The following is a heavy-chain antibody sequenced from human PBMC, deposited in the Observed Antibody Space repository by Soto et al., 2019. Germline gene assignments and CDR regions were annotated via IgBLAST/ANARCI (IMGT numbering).Heavy chain of an antibody. CDR2: IYYSGST. D-gene: IGHD2-15*01. Sequence: SETLSLTCTVSGGSISSGGYYWSWIRQHPGKGLEWIGYIYYSGSTYYNPSLKSRVTISVDTSKNQFSLKLSSVTAADTAVYYCARDTHSWFDPWGQGTLVTVSS. J-gene: IGHJ5*02. CDR3: ARDTHSWFDP. V-gene: IGHV4-31*03. CDR1: GGSISSGGYY.